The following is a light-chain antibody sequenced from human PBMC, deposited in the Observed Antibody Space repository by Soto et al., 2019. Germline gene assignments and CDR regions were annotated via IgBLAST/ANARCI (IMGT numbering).Light chain of an antibody. CDR3: AAWDDSLNGVV. CDR2: SDN. CDR1: SSNIGSNI. V-gene: IGLV1-44*01. J-gene: IGLJ2*01. Sequence: QSVLTQPPSASGTPGQRVTISCSGSSSNIGSNIVTWYQQLPGPAPKLLIYSDNQRPSGVPDRFSGPKSGTSASLAISGLQSEDEADYYCAAWDDSLNGVVFGGGTKLTVL.